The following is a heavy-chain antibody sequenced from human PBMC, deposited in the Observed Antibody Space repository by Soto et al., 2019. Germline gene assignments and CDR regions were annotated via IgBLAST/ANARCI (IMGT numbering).Heavy chain of an antibody. J-gene: IGHJ4*02. V-gene: IGHV1-3*01. CDR3: ARDGAVAGTINSDY. CDR1: GYTFTSYA. CDR2: NNGGNGNT. D-gene: IGHD6-19*01. Sequence: ASVKVSCKASGYTFTSYAMHWVRQAPGQRPEWMGWNNGGNGNTKYSQKLQGRVTITRDTSASTGYMELSSLRSEDTAVYYCARDGAVAGTINSDYWGQGTLVTVSS.